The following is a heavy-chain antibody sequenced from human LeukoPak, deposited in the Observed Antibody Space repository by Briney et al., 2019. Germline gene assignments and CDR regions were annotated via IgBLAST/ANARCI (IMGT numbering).Heavy chain of an antibody. V-gene: IGHV1-69*06. CDR3: AVGSSSWFYGMDV. Sequence: SVTVSCMACGGTFSSYAISWVRQAPGQGLEWMGGIIPIFGTANYAQKFQGRVTITADKSTSTAYMELSGLRSEDTAVYYCAVGSSSWFYGMDVWGKGTTVTVSS. J-gene: IGHJ6*04. D-gene: IGHD6-13*01. CDR2: IIPIFGTA. CDR1: GGTFSSYA.